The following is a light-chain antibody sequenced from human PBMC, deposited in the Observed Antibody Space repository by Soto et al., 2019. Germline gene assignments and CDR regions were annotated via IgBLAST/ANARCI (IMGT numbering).Light chain of an antibody. CDR3: QQYDNLPPFT. CDR1: QDISNY. Sequence: DIQMTQSPSSLSASVGDRVTITCQASQDISNYLNWYQQKPGKAPKLLIYDASNLETGVPSRFSGSGSGTDFSFTISSLQPEYIGTYYCQQYDNLPPFTFGPGTKVDIK. V-gene: IGKV1-33*01. CDR2: DAS. J-gene: IGKJ3*01.